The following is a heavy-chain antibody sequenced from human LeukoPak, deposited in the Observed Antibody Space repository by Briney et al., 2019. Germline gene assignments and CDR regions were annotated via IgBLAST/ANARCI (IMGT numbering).Heavy chain of an antibody. J-gene: IGHJ4*02. CDR2: IYYSGST. V-gene: IGHV4-61*01. D-gene: IGHD6-19*01. CDR3: ALAVAGTGLLGVDY. CDR1: GGSVSSGSYY. Sequence: SETLSLTCTVSGGSVSSGSYYSSWIRQPPGKGLEWIGYIYYSGSTNYNPSLKSRVTISVDTSKNQFSLKLSSVTAADTAVYYCALAVAGTGLLGVDYWGQGTLVTVSS.